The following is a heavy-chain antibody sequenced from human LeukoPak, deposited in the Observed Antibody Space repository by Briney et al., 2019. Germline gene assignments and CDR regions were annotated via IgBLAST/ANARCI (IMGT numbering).Heavy chain of an antibody. V-gene: IGHV4-34*08. J-gene: IGHJ4*02. Sequence: GSLRLSCAASGFTFGSYSMNWIRQPPGKGLEWIGEIYHSGTTNYDPSPKSRVTISIDTSRNQFSLRLTSVTAADTAVYYCANKVYCSTTSCYHAGYWGQGTLVTVSS. CDR1: GFTFGSYS. CDR2: IYHSGTT. D-gene: IGHD2-2*01. CDR3: ANKVYCSTTSCYHAGY.